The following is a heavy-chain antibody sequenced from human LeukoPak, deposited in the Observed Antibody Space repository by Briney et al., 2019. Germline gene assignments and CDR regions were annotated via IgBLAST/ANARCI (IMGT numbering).Heavy chain of an antibody. CDR1: GFTFSSYG. CDR3: AKDLLGSLDY. Sequence: GGSQRLSCAASGFTFSSYGMHWVRQAPGKGLEWVAVISYDGSNKYYADSVKGRFTISRDNSKNTLYLQMNSLRAEDTAVYYCAKDLLGSLDYWGQGTLVTVSS. CDR2: ISYDGSNK. J-gene: IGHJ4*02. V-gene: IGHV3-30*18. D-gene: IGHD1-26*01.